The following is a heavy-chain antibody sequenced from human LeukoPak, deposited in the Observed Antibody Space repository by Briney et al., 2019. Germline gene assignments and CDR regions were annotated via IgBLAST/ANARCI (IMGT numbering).Heavy chain of an antibody. Sequence: XVKVSCKASGGTFSSYTISWVGQAPGQGGEGMGRIIPILAIPNYAQQFQGRVTITADKSTSTAYMELSSLRSEDTAVYYCARGTASAASDAFDIWGRGTMVTVSS. V-gene: IGHV1-69*02. CDR1: GGTFSSYT. J-gene: IGHJ3*02. CDR3: ARGTASAASDAFDI. D-gene: IGHD1-1*01. CDR2: IIPILAIP.